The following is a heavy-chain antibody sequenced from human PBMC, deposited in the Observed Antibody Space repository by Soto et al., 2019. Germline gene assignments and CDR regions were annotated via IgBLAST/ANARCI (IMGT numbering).Heavy chain of an antibody. CDR1: GFTFGSYA. D-gene: IGHD3-10*01. J-gene: IGHJ4*02. V-gene: IGHV3-23*01. CDR2: ISGTGDSS. CDR3: AKDNGNYGSGSFSH. Sequence: EVQLLESGGGLVQPGGSLRLSCAASGFTFGSYAMSWVRQAPGKGLEWVSLISGTGDSSEYANSVKGRFTISRDYSKTTVILQMNSLRAEDTAVYFCAKDNGNYGSGSFSHWGQGTLVTVYS.